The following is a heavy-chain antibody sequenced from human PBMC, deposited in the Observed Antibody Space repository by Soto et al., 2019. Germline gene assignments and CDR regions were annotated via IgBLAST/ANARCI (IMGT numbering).Heavy chain of an antibody. D-gene: IGHD3-3*01. CDR1: GYTFTSYA. Sequence: QVQLVQSGAEVKKPEASVKVSCKASGYTFTSYAMHWVRQAPGQRLEWMGWINAGNGNTKYSQKFQGRVTITRDTSASTAYMELSSLRSEDTAVYYCARAGYDFWSGYYTGAFDIWGQGTMVTVSS. J-gene: IGHJ3*02. CDR3: ARAGYDFWSGYYTGAFDI. CDR2: INAGNGNT. V-gene: IGHV1-3*01.